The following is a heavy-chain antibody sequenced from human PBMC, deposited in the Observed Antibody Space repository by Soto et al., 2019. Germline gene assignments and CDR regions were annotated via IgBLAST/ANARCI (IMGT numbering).Heavy chain of an antibody. Sequence: PGGSLRLSCAASGFTFSSYGMHWVRQAPGKGLEWVAVISYDGSNKYYADSVKGRFTISRDNSKNTLYLQMNSLRAEDTAVYYCAKDYSNYAWGNWFDPWGQGTLVTVSS. CDR3: AKDYSNYAWGNWFDP. V-gene: IGHV3-30*18. CDR1: GFTFSSYG. CDR2: ISYDGSNK. D-gene: IGHD4-4*01. J-gene: IGHJ5*02.